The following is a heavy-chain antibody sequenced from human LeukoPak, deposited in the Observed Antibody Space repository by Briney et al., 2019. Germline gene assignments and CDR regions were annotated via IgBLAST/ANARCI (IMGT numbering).Heavy chain of an antibody. CDR1: GFTFSSYW. D-gene: IGHD6-13*01. J-gene: IGHJ4*02. Sequence: QTGGSLRLSCAASGFTFSSYWMSWVRQAPGKGLEWVANIKQDGSEKYYVDSVKGRFTISRDNAKNSLYLQMNSLRAEDTAVYYCARGGVKQQLTQLDYWGQGTLVTVSS. CDR3: ARGGVKQQLTQLDY. V-gene: IGHV3-7*01. CDR2: IKQDGSEK.